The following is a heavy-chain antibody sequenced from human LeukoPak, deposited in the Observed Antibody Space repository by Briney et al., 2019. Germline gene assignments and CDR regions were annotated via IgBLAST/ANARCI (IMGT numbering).Heavy chain of an antibody. J-gene: IGHJ4*02. CDR1: GLIFSLYC. Sequence: KPGGSRRLPWAASGLIFSLYCIQGSPQSPGRGPMWVSRICPDGTGISYADSVKARFTTSRDNAKNTVYLQMNGLREEDTAVYYCVRDFRSADYWGQGTLVTVSS. CDR2: ICPDGTGI. CDR3: VRDFRSADY. V-gene: IGHV3-74*01.